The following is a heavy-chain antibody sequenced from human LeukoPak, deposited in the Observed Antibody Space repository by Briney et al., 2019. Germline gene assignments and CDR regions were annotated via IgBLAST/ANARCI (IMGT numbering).Heavy chain of an antibody. Sequence: ASVKVSCKASGYTFTGYYMHWVRQAPGQGLEWMGRINPNSGGTNYAQKFQGWVTMTRDTSISTAYMELSRLRSDDTAVYYCARYRHGSGWVYWGQGTLVTVSS. CDR2: INPNSGGT. J-gene: IGHJ4*02. CDR1: GYTFTGYY. D-gene: IGHD6-19*01. V-gene: IGHV1-2*04. CDR3: ARYRHGSGWVY.